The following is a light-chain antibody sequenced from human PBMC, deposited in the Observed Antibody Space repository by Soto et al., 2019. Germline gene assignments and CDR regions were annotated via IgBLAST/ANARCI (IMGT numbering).Light chain of an antibody. V-gene: IGLV4-69*01. J-gene: IGLJ2*01. CDR1: SGHSSYA. Sequence: QSVLTQSPSASASLGASVKLTCTLSSGHSSYAIAWHQQQPEKGPRYLMKLNSDGSHTKGDGIPDRFSGSSSGAERYLTISSLQSEDEADYYCQTWGTGPWKVFGGGTKLTVL. CDR2: LNSDGSH. CDR3: QTWGTGPWKV.